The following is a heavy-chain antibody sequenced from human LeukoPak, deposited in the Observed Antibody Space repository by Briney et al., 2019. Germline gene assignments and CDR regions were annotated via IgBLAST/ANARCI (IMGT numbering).Heavy chain of an antibody. V-gene: IGHV3-23*01. CDR2: ISGSGGST. Sequence: GGSLRLSCAASGFTFSSYAMSWVRQAPGKGLEWVSAISGSGGSTYYADSVKGRFTISRDNAKNSLYLQMNSLRAEDTAVYYCARASSYYDSSGYYLWGQGTLVTVSS. CDR1: GFTFSSYA. D-gene: IGHD3-22*01. J-gene: IGHJ4*02. CDR3: ARASSYYDSSGYYL.